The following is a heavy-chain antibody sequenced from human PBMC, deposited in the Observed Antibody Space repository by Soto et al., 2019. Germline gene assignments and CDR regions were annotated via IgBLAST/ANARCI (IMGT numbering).Heavy chain of an antibody. CDR2: ISGSGGST. CDR1: GFTFSSYA. J-gene: IGHJ6*02. Sequence: PGGSLRLSCVASGFTFSSYAMSWVRQAPGKGLEWVSAISGSGGSTYYADSVKGRFTISRDNSKNTLYLQMNSLRAEDTAVYYCARGTPGIAAAGFPDYYYYGMDVWGQGTTVTVSS. CDR3: ARGTPGIAAAGFPDYYYYGMDV. D-gene: IGHD6-13*01. V-gene: IGHV3-23*01.